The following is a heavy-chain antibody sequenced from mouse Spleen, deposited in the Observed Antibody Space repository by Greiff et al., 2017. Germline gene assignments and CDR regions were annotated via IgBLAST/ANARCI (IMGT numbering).Heavy chain of an antibody. D-gene: IGHD1-2*01. J-gene: IGHJ3*01. Sequence: EVQRVESGGGLVQPGGSLKLSCAASGFTFSSYGMSWVRQTPDKRLELVATINSNGGSTYYPDSVKGRFTISRDNAKNTLYLQMSSLKSEDTAMYYCARGSLRLPFAYWGQGTLVTVSA. V-gene: IGHV5-6-3*01. CDR2: INSNGGST. CDR1: GFTFSSYG. CDR3: ARGSLRLPFAY.